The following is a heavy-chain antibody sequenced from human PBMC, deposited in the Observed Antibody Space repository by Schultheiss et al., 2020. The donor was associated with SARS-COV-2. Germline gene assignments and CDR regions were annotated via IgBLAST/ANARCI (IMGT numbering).Heavy chain of an antibody. D-gene: IGHD4-23*01. CDR2: ISGSGGST. Sequence: GSLRLSCAASGFTVSSNYMSWVRQALGKGLEWVSAISGSGGSTYYADSVKGRFTISRDNAKNSLYLQMNSLRAEDTAVYYCTTDYGGNGGEGYWGQGTLVTVSS. V-gene: IGHV3-21*03. CDR1: GFTVSSNY. J-gene: IGHJ4*02. CDR3: TTDYGGNGGEGY.